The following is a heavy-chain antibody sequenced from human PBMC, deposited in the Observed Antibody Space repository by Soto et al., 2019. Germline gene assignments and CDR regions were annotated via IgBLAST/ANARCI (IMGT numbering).Heavy chain of an antibody. Sequence: GASVKVSCKASGYTFTSYGISWVRQAPGQGLEWMGWISAYNGNTNYAQKLQGRVTMTTDTSTSTACMELRSLRSDDTAVYYCARRAIHYYDSSGYWSFDYWGQGTLVTVSS. J-gene: IGHJ4*02. D-gene: IGHD3-22*01. CDR1: GYTFTSYG. V-gene: IGHV1-18*01. CDR2: ISAYNGNT. CDR3: ARRAIHYYDSSGYWSFDY.